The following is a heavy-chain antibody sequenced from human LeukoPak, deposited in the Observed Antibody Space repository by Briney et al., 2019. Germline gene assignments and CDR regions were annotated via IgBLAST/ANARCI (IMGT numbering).Heavy chain of an antibody. CDR1: GGSISISSYY. Sequence: PSETLSLTCTVSGGSISISSYYWGWIRQPPGKGLEWIGSIYYSGSTYYNPSLKSRVTISVDTSKNQFSLKLTSVTAADTAVYYCARRRSGSSSSYGYWGQGTLVTVSS. D-gene: IGHD6-6*01. CDR3: ARRRSGSSSSYGY. J-gene: IGHJ4*02. CDR2: IYYSGST. V-gene: IGHV4-39*01.